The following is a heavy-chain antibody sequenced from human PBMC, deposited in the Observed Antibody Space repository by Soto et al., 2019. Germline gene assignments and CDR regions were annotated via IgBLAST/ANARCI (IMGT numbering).Heavy chain of an antibody. V-gene: IGHV4-39*01. D-gene: IGHD3-9*01. J-gene: IGHJ4*02. CDR1: GGSISSSSYY. CDR2: IYYSGST. CDR3: ARQRYFDWLLWYDY. Sequence: SETLSLTCSVSGGSISSSSYYWGWIRQPPGKGLEWIGSIYYSGSTYYNPSLKSRVTISVDTSKNQFSLKLSSVTAADTAVYYCARQRYFDWLLWYDYWGQGTLVTVSS.